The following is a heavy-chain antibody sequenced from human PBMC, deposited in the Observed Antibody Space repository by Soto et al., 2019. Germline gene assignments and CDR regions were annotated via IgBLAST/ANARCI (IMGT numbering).Heavy chain of an antibody. CDR1: GYSFTDYH. V-gene: IGHV1-2*04. CDR3: ARGDSTDCSKGVCSFFYNHDMDV. CDR2: INPKSGGT. J-gene: IGHJ6*02. D-gene: IGHD2-8*01. Sequence: GASVKVSCKASGYSFTDYHIHWVRQAPGQGLEWLGRINPKSGGTSTAQKFQGWVTMTTDTSISTAFMELTRLTSDDTAIYYCARGDSTDCSKGVCSFFYNHDMDVWGQGTTVTVSS.